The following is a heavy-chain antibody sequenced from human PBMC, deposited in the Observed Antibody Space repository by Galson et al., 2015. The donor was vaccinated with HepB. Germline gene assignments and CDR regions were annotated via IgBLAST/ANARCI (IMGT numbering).Heavy chain of an antibody. CDR1: GFTFSSYA. Sequence: SLRLSCAASGFTFSSYAMSWVRQAPGKGLEWVSAISGSGGSTYYADSVKGRFTISRDNSKNTLYLQMNSLRAEDTAVYYCAKDPKAYQLLYTPFYYYYYMDVWGKGTTVTVSS. V-gene: IGHV3-23*01. CDR3: AKDPKAYQLLYTPFYYYYYMDV. J-gene: IGHJ6*03. CDR2: ISGSGGST. D-gene: IGHD2-2*02.